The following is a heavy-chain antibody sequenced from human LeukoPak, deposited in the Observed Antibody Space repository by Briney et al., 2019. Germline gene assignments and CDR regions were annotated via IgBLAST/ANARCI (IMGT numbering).Heavy chain of an antibody. J-gene: IGHJ4*02. CDR1: GGSISSYY. Sequence: MPSETLSLTCTVSGGSISSYYWSWVRQPAGKALEWIGRIYTSGTTSYNPSLKSRVTISVDTSKNHFSLKLTSVTAADTAVYYCARGDTVTGTFDYWGQGALVTVSS. CDR3: ARGDTVTGTFDY. D-gene: IGHD6-19*01. V-gene: IGHV4-4*07. CDR2: IYTSGTT.